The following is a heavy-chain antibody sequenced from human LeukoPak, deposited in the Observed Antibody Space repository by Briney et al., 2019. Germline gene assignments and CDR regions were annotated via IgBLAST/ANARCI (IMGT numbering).Heavy chain of an antibody. CDR3: ARDNSGSDY. J-gene: IGHJ4*02. V-gene: IGHV3-43*02. CDR1: GFSFHDYA. CDR2: ISRDGVST. D-gene: IGHD1-26*01. Sequence: GGSLRLSCAASGFSFHDYAMHWVRQVPGKGLEWVSLISRDGVSTYYADSVKGRFTISRDNSKNSLYLEMNSPRAEDTAVYYCARDNSGSDYWGQGTLVTVSS.